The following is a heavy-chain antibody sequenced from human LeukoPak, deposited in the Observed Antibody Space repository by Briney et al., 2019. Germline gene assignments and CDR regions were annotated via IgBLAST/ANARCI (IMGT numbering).Heavy chain of an antibody. J-gene: IGHJ4*02. CDR2: IYYSGST. V-gene: IGHV4-61*01. Sequence: SETLSLTCTVSGGSVSSGSYYWSRIRQPPGRGLEWIGYIYYSGSTNYNPSLKSRVTISVDTSKNQFSLKLSSVTAADTAVYYCARVSGAKNYFDYWGQGTLVTVSS. CDR1: GGSVSSGSYY. D-gene: IGHD6-19*01. CDR3: ARVSGAKNYFDY.